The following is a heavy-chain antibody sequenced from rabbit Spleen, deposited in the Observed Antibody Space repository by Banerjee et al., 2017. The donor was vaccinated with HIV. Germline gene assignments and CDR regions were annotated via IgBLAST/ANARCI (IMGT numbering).Heavy chain of an antibody. J-gene: IGHJ4*01. CDR2: IDAGSSGST. V-gene: IGHV1S40*01. CDR3: ARNGAGSNYAFKL. CDR1: GFSFSSSDY. Sequence: QSLEESGGDLVKPGASLTLTCTASGFSFSSSDYMCWVRQAPGKGLEWIACIDAGSSGSTYYASWAKGRFTISKTSSTTVTLQMTSLTAADTATYFCARNGAGSNYAFKLWGPGTLVTVS. D-gene: IGHD8-1*01.